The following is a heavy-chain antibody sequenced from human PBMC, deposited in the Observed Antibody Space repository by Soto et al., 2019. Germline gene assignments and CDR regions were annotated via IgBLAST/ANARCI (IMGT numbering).Heavy chain of an antibody. V-gene: IGHV1-8*01. CDR3: PRERPPTGMDA. CDR1: GYTFTSYD. CDR2: MNPNSGNT. J-gene: IGHJ6*02. Sequence: QVQLVQSGAEVKKPGASVKVSCKASGYTFTSYDINWVRQATGQGLEWMGWMNPNSGNTGNAQKFQGRVTMTRTTPISTAYMELSSRRPEAPPVFSCPRERPPTGMDAWGQGTTSTAS.